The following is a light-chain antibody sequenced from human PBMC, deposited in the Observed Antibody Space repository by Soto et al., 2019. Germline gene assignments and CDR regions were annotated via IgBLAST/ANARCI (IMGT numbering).Light chain of an antibody. Sequence: AIQMTQSPSSLSASVGDRVTITCRASQGIRSDLGWYQQKPGKAPKLLIYAASTLQSGVPSRFSGSGSGTDFTLTIGGLQHEDFATYYCLQDYDYPLTFGGGTKVEIK. CDR3: LQDYDYPLT. CDR2: AAS. CDR1: QGIRSD. J-gene: IGKJ4*01. V-gene: IGKV1-6*01.